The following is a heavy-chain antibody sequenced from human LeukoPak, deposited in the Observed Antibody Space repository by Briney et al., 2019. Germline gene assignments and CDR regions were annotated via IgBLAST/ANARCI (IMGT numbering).Heavy chain of an antibody. Sequence: PGGSLRLSCAASGFTFDDYGMSWVRQAPGKGLEWVSGINWNGGSTGYADSVKGRFTISRDNAKNSLYLEMNSLRPEDTAVYYCAKDPHPSGYGDFHYMDVWGKGTTVTVSS. J-gene: IGHJ6*03. CDR1: GFTFDDYG. CDR2: INWNGGST. V-gene: IGHV3-20*04. D-gene: IGHD4-17*01. CDR3: AKDPHPSGYGDFHYMDV.